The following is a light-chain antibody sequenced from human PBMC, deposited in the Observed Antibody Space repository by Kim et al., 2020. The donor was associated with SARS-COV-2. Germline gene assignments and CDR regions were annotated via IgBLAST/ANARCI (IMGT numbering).Light chain of an antibody. V-gene: IGKV3-15*01. CDR1: QSVNSN. CDR2: RAS. CDR3: QQYKNWPPGGT. Sequence: ETVMTQSPATLSVSPGERVTLYCRASQSVNSNLAWYQQKPGQAPRLLVYRASTRATGIPPRFSGSGAGTDFTLAISSLQSEDFAVYYCQQYKNWPPGGTFGQGTRLEIK. J-gene: IGKJ5*01.